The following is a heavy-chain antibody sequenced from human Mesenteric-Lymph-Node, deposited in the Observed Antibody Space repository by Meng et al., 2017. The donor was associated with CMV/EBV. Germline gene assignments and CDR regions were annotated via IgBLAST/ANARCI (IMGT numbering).Heavy chain of an antibody. CDR3: ARESWELGIEYPFDY. Sequence: SETLSLTCTVSGGSISSSTYYWGWIRQPPGKGLEWIGSIYYSGSTYYNPSLKSRVIISVDTSKNQFSLQLNSVTPEDTAVYYCARESWELGIEYPFDYWGQGTLVTVSS. D-gene: IGHD7-27*01. J-gene: IGHJ4*02. CDR2: IYYSGST. V-gene: IGHV4-39*07. CDR1: GGSISSSTYY.